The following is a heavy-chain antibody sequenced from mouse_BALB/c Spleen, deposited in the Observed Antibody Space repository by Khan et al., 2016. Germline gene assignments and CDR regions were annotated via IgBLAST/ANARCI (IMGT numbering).Heavy chain of an antibody. CDR1: GYSITSGYG. CDR3: ARTARIKY. CDR2: ISYSGST. V-gene: IGHV3-2*02. Sequence: EVQLQESGPGLVKPSQSLSLTCTVTGYSITSGYGWNWIRQFPGNKLEWMGYISYSGSTNYNPSLKSRISITRDTSKNQFFLQLNAVTTEDTATXYCARTARIKYWGQGTTLTVSS. D-gene: IGHD1-2*01. J-gene: IGHJ2*01.